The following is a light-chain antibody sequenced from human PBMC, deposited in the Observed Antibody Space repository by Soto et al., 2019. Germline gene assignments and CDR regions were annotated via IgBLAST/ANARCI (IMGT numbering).Light chain of an antibody. CDR1: QSVSSSY. J-gene: IGKJ2*02. Sequence: EIVLTQSPGTLSLSPGERATLSCRASQSVSSSYLAWYQQKPGQAPRLLIYGASSRATGIPDRFSGSGSGTDFTLTIRRLEPEDFAVYYCQQYGSSPIGTFGQGTKLEIK. CDR2: GAS. CDR3: QQYGSSPIGT. V-gene: IGKV3-20*01.